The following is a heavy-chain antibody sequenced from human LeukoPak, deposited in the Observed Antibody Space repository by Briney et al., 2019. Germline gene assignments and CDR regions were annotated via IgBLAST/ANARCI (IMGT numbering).Heavy chain of an antibody. Sequence: GGSLRLSCAASGFTFSSYGMHWVRQAPGKGLEWVAFIRYDGSNKYYADSVKGRFTTSRDNSKNTLYLQMNSLRAEDTAVYYCAKGHPLTTVMIDYWGQGTLVTVSS. D-gene: IGHD4-11*01. V-gene: IGHV3-30*02. CDR1: GFTFSSYG. CDR3: AKGHPLTTVMIDY. J-gene: IGHJ4*02. CDR2: IRYDGSNK.